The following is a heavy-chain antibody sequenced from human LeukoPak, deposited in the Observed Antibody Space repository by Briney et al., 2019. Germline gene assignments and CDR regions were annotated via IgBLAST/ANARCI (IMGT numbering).Heavy chain of an antibody. CDR1: GYTFTGYY. V-gene: IGHV1-2*02. Sequence: GASVKVSCKASGYTFTGYYLHWVRQAPGQGLGWMGWINPNSGGTSYAQKFQDRVTMTRDTSTSTAYMELSRLRSDDTAVYYCAPSQTSSSFGNWFDPWGQGTLVTVSS. CDR3: APSQTSSSFGNWFDP. J-gene: IGHJ5*02. D-gene: IGHD6-13*01. CDR2: INPNSGGT.